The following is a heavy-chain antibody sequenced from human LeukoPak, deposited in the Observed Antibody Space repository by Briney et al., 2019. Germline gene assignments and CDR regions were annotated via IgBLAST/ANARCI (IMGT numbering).Heavy chain of an antibody. CDR2: IYHSGST. V-gene: IGHV4-38-2*01. D-gene: IGHD3-16*01. CDR3: ASTPWGD. J-gene: IGHJ4*02. Sequence: PSETLSLTCAVSGYSISCGYYWGWIRQPPGKGLEWIGSIYHSGSTYYNPSLKSRVTISVDTSKNQFSLKLSSVTAADTAVYYCASTPWGDWGQGTLVTVSS. CDR1: GYSISCGYY.